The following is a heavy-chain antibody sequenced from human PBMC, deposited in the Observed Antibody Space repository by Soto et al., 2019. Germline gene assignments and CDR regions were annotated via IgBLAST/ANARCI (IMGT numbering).Heavy chain of an antibody. V-gene: IGHV3-33*01. CDR2: IWYDGSNK. Sequence: QVQLVESGGGVVQPGRSLRLSCAASGVTFSSYGMHWVRQAPGKGLEWVAVIWYDGSNKYYADSVKGRFTISRDNSKNTLYLQMNSLRAEDTAVYYCASDRPYSGYLTLGYCGQGTLVTVAS. J-gene: IGHJ4*02. CDR3: ASDRPYSGYLTLGY. CDR1: GVTFSSYG. D-gene: IGHD5-12*01.